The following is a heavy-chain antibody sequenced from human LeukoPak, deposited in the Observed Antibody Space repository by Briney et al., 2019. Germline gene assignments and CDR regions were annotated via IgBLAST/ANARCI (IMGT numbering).Heavy chain of an antibody. J-gene: IGHJ4*02. CDR2: MNPNSGNT. CDR3: ARGFSDYGDYDYDY. D-gene: IGHD4-17*01. V-gene: IGHV1-8*01. Sequence: ASVKVSCKASGYTFTSYDINWVRQATGQGLEWMGWMNPNSGNTGYAQKFQGRVTMTRNTSISTAYMELSSLRSEDTAVYYCARGFSDYGDYDYDYWGQGTLVTVSS. CDR1: GYTFTSYD.